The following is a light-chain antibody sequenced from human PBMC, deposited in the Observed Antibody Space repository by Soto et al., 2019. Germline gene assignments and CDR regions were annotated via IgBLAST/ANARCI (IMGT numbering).Light chain of an antibody. V-gene: IGKV3-20*01. J-gene: IGKJ4*01. CDR2: GAS. Sequence: EIVLTQSPGTLSLSPGERATLSCRASQSVSSSYLAWYQQKPGQAPRLLIYGASSRATGILDRFSGSASGTDFTLTMSRREPEDFAVYYCQQYGSSPLAFGGGTKVDIK. CDR3: QQYGSSPLA. CDR1: QSVSSSY.